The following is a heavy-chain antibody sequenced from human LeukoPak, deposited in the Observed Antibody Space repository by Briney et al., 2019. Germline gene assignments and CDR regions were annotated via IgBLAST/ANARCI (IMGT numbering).Heavy chain of an antibody. V-gene: IGHV4-59*01. D-gene: IGHD3-3*01. J-gene: IGHJ4*02. CDR1: GDSISTYY. Sequence: SETLSLTCTVSGDSISTYYWSWIRQPPGKGLGWVAYIHYSGSTNYSPSLKSRVAISADTSKNQFSLTLSSVTAADTAVYYCARGRTYDLWSGFTYFDLWGQGTLVTVSS. CDR2: IHYSGST. CDR3: ARGRTYDLWSGFTYFDL.